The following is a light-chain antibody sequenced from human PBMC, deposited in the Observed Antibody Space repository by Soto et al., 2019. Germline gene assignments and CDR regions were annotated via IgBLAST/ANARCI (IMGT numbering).Light chain of an antibody. CDR3: QSFDRSLTAWV. Sequence: QSVLTQPPSVSGAPGQRVTISCTGSSSNIGAGYDVHWYQQLPGAAPTLLISANSDRPSGVPDRFSGSKSGTSASLANTGLQTEDEAEYYCQSFDRSLTAWVFGGGTKLTVL. CDR2: ANS. CDR1: SSNIGAGYD. V-gene: IGLV1-40*01. J-gene: IGLJ3*02.